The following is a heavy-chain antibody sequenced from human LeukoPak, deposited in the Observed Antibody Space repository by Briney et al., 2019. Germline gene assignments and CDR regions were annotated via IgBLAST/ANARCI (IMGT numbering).Heavy chain of an antibody. D-gene: IGHD5-12*01. CDR1: GGTFTSYA. J-gene: IGHJ4*02. CDR3: ARAGYSGYDPFDY. V-gene: IGHV1-69*13. Sequence: SVKVSCKASGGTFTSYAISWVRQAPGQGLEWMGGIIPIFGTANYAQKFQGRVTITADESTSTAYMELSSLRSEDTAVYYCARAGYSGYDPFDYWGQGTLVTVSS. CDR2: IIPIFGTA.